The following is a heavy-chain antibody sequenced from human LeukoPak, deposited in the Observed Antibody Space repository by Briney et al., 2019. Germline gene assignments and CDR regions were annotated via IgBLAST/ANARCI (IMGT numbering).Heavy chain of an antibody. J-gene: IGHJ4*02. CDR1: GFTSSNYG. CDR3: TTGPPRITIFGVVIIRYFDY. Sequence: GGSLRLSCGASGFTSSNYGMLWVRQAPGKGLEWVSYISSSGSTIYYADSVKGRFTISRDNAKNSLYLQMNSLKTEDTAVYYCTTGPPRITIFGVVIIRYFDYWGQGTLVTVSS. CDR2: ISSSGSTI. V-gene: IGHV3-48*04. D-gene: IGHD3-3*01.